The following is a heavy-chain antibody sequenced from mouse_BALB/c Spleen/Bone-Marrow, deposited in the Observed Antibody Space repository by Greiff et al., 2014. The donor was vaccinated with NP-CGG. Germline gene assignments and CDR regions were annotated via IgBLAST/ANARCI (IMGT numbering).Heavy chain of an antibody. CDR1: GSSLTSYG. D-gene: IGHD2-4*01. CDR2: IWAGGST. CDR3: AVYYDYDYAMDY. Sequence: VQLVQSGPGLVAPSQSLSITCTVSGSSLTSYGVHWVRQPPGKGLEWLGVIWAGGSTNYNSALMSRLSISKDNSNSQVFLKMNSLQTDDTAMYYCAVYYDYDYAMDYWGQGTSVTVSS. V-gene: IGHV2-9*02. J-gene: IGHJ4*01.